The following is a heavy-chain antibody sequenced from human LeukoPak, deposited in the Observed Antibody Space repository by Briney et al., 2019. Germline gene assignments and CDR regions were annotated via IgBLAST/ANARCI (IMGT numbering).Heavy chain of an antibody. J-gene: IGHJ4*02. D-gene: IGHD2-15*01. CDR2: IYITGST. V-gene: IGHV4-4*07. CDR3: ARGGGSWQYRLYNY. Sequence: SETLSLTCTVSGGSISSYYWSWIRQPAGKGLEWIGRIYITGSTNYNSSLKSRVTMSIDTSKNQFSLKLSSVTAADTAVYYCARGGGSWQYRLYNYWGQGTLVTVSS. CDR1: GGSISSYY.